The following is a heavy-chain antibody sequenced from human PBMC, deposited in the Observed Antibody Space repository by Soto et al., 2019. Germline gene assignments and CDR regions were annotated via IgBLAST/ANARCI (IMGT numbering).Heavy chain of an antibody. V-gene: IGHV4-31*03. CDR1: GGPIISRRYY. Sequence: LSRTCTDLGGPIISRRYYWTWIRQHPGKGLEWIGYIYYSGSTYYNPSLKSRVTISVDTSKNQFSLKLSSVTAADTAVYYCARDLGYDSSGYSGGFDYWGQGTLVTVSS. CDR2: IYYSGST. J-gene: IGHJ4*02. CDR3: ARDLGYDSSGYSGGFDY. D-gene: IGHD3-22*01.